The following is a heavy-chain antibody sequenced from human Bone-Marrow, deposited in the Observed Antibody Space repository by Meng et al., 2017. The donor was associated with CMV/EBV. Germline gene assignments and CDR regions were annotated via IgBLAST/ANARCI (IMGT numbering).Heavy chain of an antibody. D-gene: IGHD4-11*01. CDR3: AKGYSNYRYYYGMDV. V-gene: IGHV4-34*01. J-gene: IGHJ6*02. CDR1: GGSFSGYY. Sequence: LETLSLIRAVYGGSFSGYYRSWIRQPPGKGLEWIGEINHSGSTNYNPSLKSRVTRSVATSKDQFSLKLSSVTAADTAVYYCAKGYSNYRYYYGMDVWGQGTTVTVSS. CDR2: INHSGST.